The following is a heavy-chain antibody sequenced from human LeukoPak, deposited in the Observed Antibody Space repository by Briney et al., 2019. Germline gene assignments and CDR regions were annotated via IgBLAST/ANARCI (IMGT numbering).Heavy chain of an antibody. J-gene: IGHJ4*02. CDR3: AKTGGRGDPFDY. Sequence: AGGSLRLSCAASGFTFNNHDMHWVRQAPGKGLEWVAGISYDGRNKYYADSVKGRFTISRDNSKNTLNLQMNSLRTEDTAVYYCAKTGGRGDPFDYWGQGTLVTVSS. CDR2: ISYDGRNK. D-gene: IGHD2-21*02. V-gene: IGHV3-30*18. CDR1: GFTFNNHD.